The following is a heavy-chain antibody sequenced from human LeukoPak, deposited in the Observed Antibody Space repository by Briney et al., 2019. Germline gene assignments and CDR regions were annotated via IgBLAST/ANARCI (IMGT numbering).Heavy chain of an antibody. J-gene: IGHJ3*02. V-gene: IGHV3-23*01. CDR1: GFTFSSYA. CDR2: ISGSGGST. D-gene: IGHD3-22*01. CDR3: AKDEYYYDSSGYPRAFDI. Sequence: GGSLRLSCAASGFTFSSYAMSWVRQAPGKGLEWVSAISGSGGSTYYADSVKGRFTLSRDNSKNTLYLQMNSLRAEDTAVYYCAKDEYYYDSSGYPRAFDIWGQGTLVTVSS.